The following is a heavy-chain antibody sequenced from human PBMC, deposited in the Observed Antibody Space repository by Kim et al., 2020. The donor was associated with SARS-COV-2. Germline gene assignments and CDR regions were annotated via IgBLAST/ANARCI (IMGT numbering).Heavy chain of an antibody. D-gene: IGHD6-19*01. CDR2: LNTNTGNT. J-gene: IGHJ5*02. CDR3: AREGGYSNGWNQATS. Sequence: ASVKVSCKASGYRFSSYAMNWVRQAPGQGLEWMGWLNTNTGNTMYAQGFTGRFVFSLDTSVTTAYLQISSLKADDTAVYYCAREGGYSNGWNQATSWGQGTLVAVS. CDR1: GYRFSSYA. V-gene: IGHV7-4-1*02.